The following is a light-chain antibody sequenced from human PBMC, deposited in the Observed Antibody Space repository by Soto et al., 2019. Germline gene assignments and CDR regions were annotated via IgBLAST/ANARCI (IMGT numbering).Light chain of an antibody. CDR2: DVS. CDR3: SSYSSTFAVVL. J-gene: IGLJ2*01. CDR1: TSDVGGYNY. Sequence: QSVLTQPASVSGSPGQSITISCTGTTSDVGGYNYVSWYQQHPGKAPKLIIYDVSNRPSGVSNLFSGSKSGNTASLTISGLQAEDEADYYCSSYSSTFAVVLFGGGTKLTVL. V-gene: IGLV2-14*01.